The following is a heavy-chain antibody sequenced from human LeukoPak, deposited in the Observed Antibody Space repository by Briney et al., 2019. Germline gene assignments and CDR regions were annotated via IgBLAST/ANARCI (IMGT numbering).Heavy chain of an antibody. CDR1: GVSISIYY. CDR3: VRDRELNY. D-gene: IGHD1-7*01. V-gene: IGHV4-59*01. CDR2: IYNSGST. Sequence: SETLSLTCTVSGVSISIYYWSWIRQPPGKGLEWIGYIYNSGSTSYNPSLKSRATISADTSKNQYSLKLSSVTAADTAVYYCVRDRELNYWGQGTLVTVSS. J-gene: IGHJ4*02.